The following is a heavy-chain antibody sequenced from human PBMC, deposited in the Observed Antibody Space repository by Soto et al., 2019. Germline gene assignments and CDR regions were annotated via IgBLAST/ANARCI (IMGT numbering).Heavy chain of an antibody. D-gene: IGHD2-2*01. J-gene: IGHJ4*02. CDR2: IWYDGSNK. CDR1: GFTFSTYG. CDR3: AGGYCTSRSCFEY. V-gene: IGHV3-33*01. Sequence: PGGSLRLSCAASGFTFSTYGMHWVRQPPGKGLEWVGVIWYDGSNKYYGDSVKGRFTISRDNSKNILYLEMNNVRVEDTAVYYCAGGYCTSRSCFEYWGQGTLVTVSS.